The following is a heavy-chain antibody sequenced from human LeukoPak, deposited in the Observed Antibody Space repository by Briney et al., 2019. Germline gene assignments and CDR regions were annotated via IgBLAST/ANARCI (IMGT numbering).Heavy chain of an antibody. D-gene: IGHD3-9*01. CDR1: GGFISSGSYY. Sequence: PSETLSLTRTVSGGFISSGSYYWNWIRQPAGKGLEWIGRIYTSGSTNYNPSLKSRVTISVDTSKNQFSLKLSSVTAANTAVYYCARSPHILTGENFDFWGQGTLLTVSS. V-gene: IGHV4-61*02. CDR3: ARSPHILTGENFDF. J-gene: IGHJ4*02. CDR2: IYTSGST.